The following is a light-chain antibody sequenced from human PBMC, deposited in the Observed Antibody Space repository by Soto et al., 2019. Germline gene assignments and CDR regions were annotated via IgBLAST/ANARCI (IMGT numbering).Light chain of an antibody. CDR2: KAS. Sequence: DIQMTQSPSTLSASVGDTVTITCRASQSISNWLAWYQQKPGQAPKLLIHKASTFESGVPSRFSGSGSGTEFTLTISRLHPDYFATFYCQQYDRFPYTFGQGTKLEIK. J-gene: IGKJ2*01. V-gene: IGKV1-5*03. CDR3: QQYDRFPYT. CDR1: QSISNW.